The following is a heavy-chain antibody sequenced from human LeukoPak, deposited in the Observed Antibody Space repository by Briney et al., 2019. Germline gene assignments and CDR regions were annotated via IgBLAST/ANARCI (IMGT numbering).Heavy chain of an antibody. V-gene: IGHV4-34*01. J-gene: IGHJ5*02. CDR1: GGSFSGYY. CDR3: AGHFYDFWSGYYRTDNWFDP. D-gene: IGHD3-3*01. CDR2: INHSGST. Sequence: SETLSLTCAVYGGSFSGYYWSWIRQPPGKGLEWIGEINHSGSTNYNPSLKSRVTISVDTSKNQFSLKLSSVTAADTAVYYCAGHFYDFWSGYYRTDNWFDPWGQGTLVTVSS.